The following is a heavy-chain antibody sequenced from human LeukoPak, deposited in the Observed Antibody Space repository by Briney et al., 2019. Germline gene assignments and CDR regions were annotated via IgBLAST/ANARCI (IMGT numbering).Heavy chain of an antibody. Sequence: SETLSLTCTVSGGSISSASYYWSWMRQPAGKRLEWIGRIYISGRTNYNPSLKSRVTISLDTSKNQFSLKLSSVTAADTAVYYCARGGGDRNWFDPWGHGTLVTVSS. D-gene: IGHD2-21*02. CDR1: GGSISSASYY. CDR3: ARGGGDRNWFDP. J-gene: IGHJ5*02. CDR2: IYISGRT. V-gene: IGHV4-61*02.